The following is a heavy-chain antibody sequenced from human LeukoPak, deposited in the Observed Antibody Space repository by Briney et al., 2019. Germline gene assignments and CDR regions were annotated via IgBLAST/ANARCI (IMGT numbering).Heavy chain of an antibody. CDR1: GYSISSGYY. CDR2: FHHSGST. D-gene: IGHD5-18*01. CDR3: ARQQGYSYGLFDY. V-gene: IGHV4-38-2*01. J-gene: IGHJ4*02. Sequence: SETLSLTCAVSGYSISSGYYWGWIRQPPGKGLEWIGSFHHSGSTYYNPSLKSRVTISVDTSKNQFSLKLSSVTAADTAVYYCARQQGYSYGLFDYWGQGTLVTVSS.